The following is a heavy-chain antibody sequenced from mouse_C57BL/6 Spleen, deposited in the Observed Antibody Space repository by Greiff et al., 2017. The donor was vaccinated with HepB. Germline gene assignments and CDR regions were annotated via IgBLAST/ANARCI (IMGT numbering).Heavy chain of an antibody. J-gene: IGHJ2*01. CDR3: ARIYYGYDNWYFDY. D-gene: IGHD2-2*01. Sequence: VHLVESGPGLVAPSQSLSITCTVSGFSLTSYAISWVRQPPGKGLEWLGVIWTGGGTNYNSALKSRLSISKDNSKSQVFLKMNSLQTDDTARYYCARIYYGYDNWYFDYWGQGTTLTVSS. CDR2: IWTGGGT. CDR1: GFSLTSYA. V-gene: IGHV2-9-1*01.